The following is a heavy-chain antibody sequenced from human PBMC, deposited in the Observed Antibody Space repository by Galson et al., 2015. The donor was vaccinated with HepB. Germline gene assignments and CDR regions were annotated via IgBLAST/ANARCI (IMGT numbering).Heavy chain of an antibody. D-gene: IGHD6-13*01. CDR1: GYSFTSYW. Sequence: QSGAEVKKPGESLRISCKGSGYSFTSYWISWVRQMPGKGLEWMGRIDPSDSYTNYSPSFQGHVTISADKSISTAYLQWSSLKASDTAMYYCARSIVASLVDAIAAAGTADYWGQGTLVTVSS. CDR2: IDPSDSYT. CDR3: ARSIVASLVDAIAAAGTADY. V-gene: IGHV5-10-1*01. J-gene: IGHJ4*02.